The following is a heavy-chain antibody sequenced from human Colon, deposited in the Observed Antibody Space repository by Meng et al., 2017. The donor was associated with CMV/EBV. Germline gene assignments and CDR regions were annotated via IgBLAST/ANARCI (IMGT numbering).Heavy chain of an antibody. J-gene: IGHJ6*02. D-gene: IGHD5-12*01. CDR3: AKVFGVGTTAYYYYGMDV. CDR2: IRHDGSNE. Sequence: LSLTCAASGFTFSSYGMHWVRQGPGKGLEWVAFIRHDGSNEYYADSVKGRFTISRDNSKKTLYLQMNSLRAADTAMYYCAKVFGVGTTAYYYYGMDVWGQGTTVTVSS. V-gene: IGHV3-30*02. CDR1: GFTFSSYG.